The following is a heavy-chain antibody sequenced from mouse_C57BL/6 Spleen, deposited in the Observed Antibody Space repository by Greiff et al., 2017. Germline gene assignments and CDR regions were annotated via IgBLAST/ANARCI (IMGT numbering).Heavy chain of an antibody. CDR2: IYPRSGNT. CDR3: ARSLYYSNYAFDY. CDR1: GYTFTSYG. Sequence: QVQLQQSGAELARPGASVKLSCKASGYTFTSYGISWVKQRTGQGLEWIGEIYPRSGNTYYNEKFKGKDTLTADKSSSTAYMELRSLTSEDSAVYFCARSLYYSNYAFDYWGQGTTLTVSS. D-gene: IGHD2-5*01. V-gene: IGHV1-81*01. J-gene: IGHJ2*01.